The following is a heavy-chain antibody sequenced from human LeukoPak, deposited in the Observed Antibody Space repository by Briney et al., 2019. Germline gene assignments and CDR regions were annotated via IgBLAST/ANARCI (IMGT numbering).Heavy chain of an antibody. D-gene: IGHD2-2*02. V-gene: IGHV4-59*08. J-gene: IGHJ4*02. Sequence: PSETLSLTCTVSGGSISNYYWTWIRQPPGKGLEWIGYIYSSGNTNYNPSLNSRVTISQDTSKNQFSLMLRSLTAADTSVYDCAIRYTASPGERFDYWGQGTLVTVSS. CDR1: GGSISNYY. CDR3: AIRYTASPGERFDY. CDR2: IYSSGNT.